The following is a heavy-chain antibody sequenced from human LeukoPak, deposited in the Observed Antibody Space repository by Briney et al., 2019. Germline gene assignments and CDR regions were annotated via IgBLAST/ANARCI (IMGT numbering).Heavy chain of an antibody. CDR1: GDSVSSNGAT. CDR3: AREVNMVLGR. J-gene: IGHJ4*02. V-gene: IGHV6-1*01. Sequence: SQTLSLTCAISGDSVSSNGATWNWIRQSPSRGLEWLGRTYYMSKWNNDYAVSVKRRITINPDTSKNQFSLQLKSVTPEDTAVYYCAREVNMVLGRWGQGTLVTVSS. CDR2: TYYMSKWNN. D-gene: IGHD3-10*01.